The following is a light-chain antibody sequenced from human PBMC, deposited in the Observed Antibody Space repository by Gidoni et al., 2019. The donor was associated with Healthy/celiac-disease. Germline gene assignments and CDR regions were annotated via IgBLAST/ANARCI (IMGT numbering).Light chain of an antibody. CDR1: QSVSSY. Sequence: EIVLTPSPATLFLSPGERATLSCRASQSVSSYLAWYQQKPGQAPRLLIYDASNRATGIPARFSGSGSGTDVTRTISSLEPEDFAVYYCQQRSNWPALSFXQXTKLEI. CDR3: QQRSNWPALS. J-gene: IGKJ2*03. V-gene: IGKV3-11*01. CDR2: DAS.